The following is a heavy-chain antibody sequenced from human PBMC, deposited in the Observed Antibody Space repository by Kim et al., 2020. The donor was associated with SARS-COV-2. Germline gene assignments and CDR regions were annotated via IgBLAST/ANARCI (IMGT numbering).Heavy chain of an antibody. CDR1: GFTFSTYA. V-gene: IGHV3-23*01. CDR2: IGDTGATT. Sequence: GGSLRLSCAASGFTFSTYAMSWVRQAPGKGLEWVSVIGDTGATTYYADSVRGRFTISRDNSKNTVYLQMDSLRAEDTAIYYCAKVKAVGNAWYGGGLDGWGQGTTVSVSS. D-gene: IGHD3-10*01. CDR3: AKVKAVGNAWYGGGLDG. J-gene: IGHJ6*01.